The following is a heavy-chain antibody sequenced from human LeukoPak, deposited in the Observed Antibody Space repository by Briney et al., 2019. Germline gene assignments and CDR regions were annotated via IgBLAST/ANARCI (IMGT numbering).Heavy chain of an antibody. D-gene: IGHD2-2*01. CDR1: GYTFTSYY. CDR2: INPSGGST. V-gene: IGHV1-46*01. CDR3: ARDRVVPAAKRFPNVYGDFPDY. Sequence: ASVNVSCKASGYTFTSYYMHWVRQAPGQGLEWMGIINPSGGSTSYAQKFQGRVTMTRDTSTSTVYMELSSLRSEDTAVYYCARDRVVPAAKRFPNVYGDFPDYWGQGTLVTVSS. J-gene: IGHJ4*02.